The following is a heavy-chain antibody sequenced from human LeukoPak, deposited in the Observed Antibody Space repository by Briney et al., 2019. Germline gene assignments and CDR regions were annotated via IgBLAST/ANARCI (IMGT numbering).Heavy chain of an antibody. J-gene: IGHJ3*02. CDR1: GGSISSSSYY. V-gene: IGHV4-39*01. Sequence: PSETLSLTCTVSGGSISSSSYYWGWIRQPPGKGLEWIGSIYYSGSTHYNPSLKSRVTIFVDTSKNQFSLKLSSVTGANTAVYYCARRVVGATIDAFDIWGQGTMVTVSS. CDR2: IYYSGST. CDR3: ARRVVGATIDAFDI. D-gene: IGHD1-26*01.